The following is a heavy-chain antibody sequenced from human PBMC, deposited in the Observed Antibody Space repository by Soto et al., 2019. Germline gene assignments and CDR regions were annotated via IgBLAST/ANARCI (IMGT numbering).Heavy chain of an antibody. D-gene: IGHD2-15*01. J-gene: IGHJ5*02. CDR1: GGSFSGYY. CDR2: INHSGST. Sequence: QVQLQQWGAGLLKPSETLSLTCAVYGGSFSGYYWSWIRQPPGKGLEWIGEINHSGSTNYNPSLKSRVTISVDTSKNQFSLKLSSVTAADTAVYYCARGYCSGGSCGKNWFDPWGQGTLVTVSS. CDR3: ARGYCSGGSCGKNWFDP. V-gene: IGHV4-34*01.